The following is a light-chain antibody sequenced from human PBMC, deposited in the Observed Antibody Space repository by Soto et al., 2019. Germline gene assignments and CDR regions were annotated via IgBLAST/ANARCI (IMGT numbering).Light chain of an antibody. J-gene: IGLJ1*01. CDR2: EVS. Sequence: QSALTQPASVSGSPGQSIAISCTGTSSDVGDNNYVSWYQQFPGKAPKLTLYEVSNRPSGVSDRFSGSKSGNTASLTISGLQTEDEADYYCSSYTSSTTRVFGTGTKVTVL. V-gene: IGLV2-14*01. CDR3: SSYTSSTTRV. CDR1: SSDVGDNNY.